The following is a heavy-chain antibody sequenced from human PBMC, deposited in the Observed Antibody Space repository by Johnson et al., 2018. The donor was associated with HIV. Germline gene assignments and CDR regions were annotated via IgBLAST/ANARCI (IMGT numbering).Heavy chain of an antibody. CDR1: GFTVSNNY. D-gene: IGHD6-13*01. V-gene: IGHV3-66*01. CDR3: AREDGDSSSWAGAFDI. Sequence: VQLVESGGGVVRPGGSLRLSCAASGFTVSNNYINWVRQAPGKGLEWVSVIYSGDTTFYADSVKGRFTISTDNSKNTLYLQMNSLRAEDTAVYYCAREDGDSSSWAGAFDIWGQGTMVTVSS. J-gene: IGHJ3*02. CDR2: IYSGDTT.